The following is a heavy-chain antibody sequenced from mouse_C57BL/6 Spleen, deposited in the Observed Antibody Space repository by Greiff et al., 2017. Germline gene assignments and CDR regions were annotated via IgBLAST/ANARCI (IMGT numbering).Heavy chain of an antibody. CDR1: GYTFTSYW. D-gene: IGHD2-2*01. CDR3: AREYYGYVYAMDY. V-gene: IGHV1-52*01. CDR2: IDPSDSET. J-gene: IGHJ4*01. Sequence: VQLQQPGAELVRPGSSVKLSCKASGYTFTSYWMHWVKQRPIQGLEWIGNIDPSDSETHYNQKFKDKATLTVDKSSSTAYMQLSSLTSEDSAVYYCAREYYGYVYAMDYWGQGTSVTVSS.